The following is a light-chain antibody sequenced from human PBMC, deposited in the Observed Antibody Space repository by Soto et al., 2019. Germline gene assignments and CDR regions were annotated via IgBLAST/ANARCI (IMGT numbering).Light chain of an antibody. Sequence: QSALTQPPTVSGSPGQSVTISCTGTSRDVGAYDYVSWYQQHPGQAPKLIICDVSQRPSGVADPFFGSQSGNKASLPIPGLQSEDEADSYCCAYAGSYTVEGFGGGTQLTVL. CDR2: DVS. V-gene: IGLV2-11*01. CDR1: SRDVGAYDY. CDR3: CAYAGSYTVEG. J-gene: IGLJ7*01.